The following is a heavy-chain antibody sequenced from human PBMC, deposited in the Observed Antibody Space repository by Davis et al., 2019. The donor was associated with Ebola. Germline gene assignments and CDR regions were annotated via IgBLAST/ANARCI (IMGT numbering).Heavy chain of an antibody. Sequence: SQTLSLTCAVYGGSFSGYYWSWIRQPPGKGLEWIGEINHSGSTYYNPSLKSRVTISVDTSKNQFSLKLSSVTAADTAVYYCARGLEPGLYYYYGMDVWGQGTTVTVSS. CDR2: INHSGST. J-gene: IGHJ6*02. V-gene: IGHV4-34*09. CDR1: GGSFSGYY. D-gene: IGHD1-1*01. CDR3: ARGLEPGLYYYYGMDV.